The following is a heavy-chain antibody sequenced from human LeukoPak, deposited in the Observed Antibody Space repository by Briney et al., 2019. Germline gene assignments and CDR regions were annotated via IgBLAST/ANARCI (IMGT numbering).Heavy chain of an antibody. Sequence: KPSGTLSLTCAVYGGSFSGYYWSWIRQPPGKGLEWIGEINHSGSTNYNPSLKSRVTISVDTSKNQFSLKLSSVTAADTAVYYCARGWSVFDYWGQGTLVTVSS. J-gene: IGHJ4*02. CDR3: ARGWSVFDY. D-gene: IGHD2-8*02. CDR2: INHSGST. CDR1: GGSFSGYY. V-gene: IGHV4-34*01.